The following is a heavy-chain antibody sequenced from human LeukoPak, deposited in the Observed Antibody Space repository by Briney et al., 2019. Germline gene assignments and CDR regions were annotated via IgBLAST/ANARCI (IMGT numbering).Heavy chain of an antibody. Sequence: SQTLSLTCTVSGGSISSGDYYWGWIRQPPGKGLEWIGYIYYSGSTYYNPSLKSRVTISVDTSKNQFSLKLSSVTAADTAVYYCARVRRDYDSSGYFRYWYFDLWGRGTLVTVSS. V-gene: IGHV4-30-4*01. CDR3: ARVRRDYDSSGYFRYWYFDL. D-gene: IGHD3-22*01. CDR1: GGSISSGDYY. CDR2: IYYSGST. J-gene: IGHJ2*01.